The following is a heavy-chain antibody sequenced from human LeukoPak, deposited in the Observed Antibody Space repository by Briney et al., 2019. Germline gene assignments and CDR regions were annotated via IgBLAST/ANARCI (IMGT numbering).Heavy chain of an antibody. J-gene: IGHJ1*01. D-gene: IGHD3-3*01. Sequence: SETLSLTCTVSGDSISGYFWSWIRQTPGKGLEWIGYVHYSGATNYNPSPKSRVTMSVDTSKDQFSLKLNSVNAADTAMYYCARHRSPLESFHHWGQGTLVTVSS. CDR1: GDSISGYF. CDR3: ARHRSPLESFHH. V-gene: IGHV4-59*08. CDR2: VHYSGAT.